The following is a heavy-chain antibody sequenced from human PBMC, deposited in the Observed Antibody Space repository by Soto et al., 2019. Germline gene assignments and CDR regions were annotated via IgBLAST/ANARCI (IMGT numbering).Heavy chain of an antibody. V-gene: IGHV1-46*01. Sequence: HLAQSGPEVKRPGASVKISCKASGFIFTDWFMHWVRQAPGQGPEWMGIINTSGGSSIYSQKFQDRVTMTRDTSTSTLDVELSSLTSADTAVYYCAKEGAIPGEVDAWGQGTLVTESS. CDR2: INTSGGSS. D-gene: IGHD2-21*01. J-gene: IGHJ1*01. CDR3: AKEGAIPGEVDA. CDR1: GFIFTDWF.